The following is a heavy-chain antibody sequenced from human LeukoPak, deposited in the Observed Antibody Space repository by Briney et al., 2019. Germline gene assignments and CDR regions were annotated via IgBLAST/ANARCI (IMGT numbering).Heavy chain of an antibody. CDR2: ISSSGSTI. Sequence: GGSLRLSCAASGFTFSSYEMNWVRQAPGKGLEWVSYISSSGSTIYYADSVKGRFTISRDNAKNSLYLQMNSLRAEDTAVYYCARLRDYYDSSGYTAFDIWGQGTMVTVSS. D-gene: IGHD3-22*01. V-gene: IGHV3-48*03. CDR3: ARLRDYYDSSGYTAFDI. J-gene: IGHJ3*02. CDR1: GFTFSSYE.